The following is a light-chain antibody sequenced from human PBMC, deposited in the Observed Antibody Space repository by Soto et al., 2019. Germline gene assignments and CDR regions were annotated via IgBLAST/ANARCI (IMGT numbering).Light chain of an antibody. V-gene: IGLV2-23*01. CDR3: CSYAGSSTFYV. Sequence: QSGLTQPPSVSWSPGQSITISCTGTSSDVGSYNLVSWYQQHPGKAPKLMIYEGSKRPSGVSNRFSGSKSGNTASLTISGLQAEDEADYYCCSYAGSSTFYVFGIGTKVTVL. CDR2: EGS. CDR1: SSDVGSYNL. J-gene: IGLJ1*01.